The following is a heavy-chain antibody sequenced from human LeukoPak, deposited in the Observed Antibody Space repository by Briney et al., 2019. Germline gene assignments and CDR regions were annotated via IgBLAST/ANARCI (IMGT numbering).Heavy chain of an antibody. D-gene: IGHD1/OR15-1a*01. CDR2: INPNSGGT. Sequence: ASVKVSCKASGYTFTGYYMHWVRQAPGQGLEWMGWINPNSGGTNYAQKFQGRVTMTRDTSISTAYMELRSLRSDDTAVYYCARNKNRSWFDPWGQGTLVTVSS. V-gene: IGHV1-2*02. J-gene: IGHJ5*02. CDR3: ARNKNRSWFDP. CDR1: GYTFTGYY.